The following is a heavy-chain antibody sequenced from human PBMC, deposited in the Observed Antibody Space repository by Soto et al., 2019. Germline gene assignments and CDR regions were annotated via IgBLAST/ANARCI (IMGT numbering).Heavy chain of an antibody. V-gene: IGHV4-30-2*01. CDR2: IYHSGST. CDR1: GGSISSGGYS. Sequence: SETLSLTCAVSGGSISSGGYSWSWIRQPPGKGLEWIGYIYHSGSTYYNPSLKSRVTISVDRSKNQFSLKLSSVTAADTAVYYCARLGSYRGYWGQGTLVTVS. D-gene: IGHD1-26*01. J-gene: IGHJ4*02. CDR3: ARLGSYRGY.